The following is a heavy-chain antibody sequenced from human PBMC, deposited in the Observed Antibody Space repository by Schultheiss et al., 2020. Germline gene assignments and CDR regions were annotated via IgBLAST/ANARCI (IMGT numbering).Heavy chain of an antibody. D-gene: IGHD3-16*01. CDR3: ARDDGSLGYD. CDR2: IYYSGST. CDR1: GGSISSYY. J-gene: IGHJ4*02. Sequence: SETLSLTCTVSGGSISSYYWSWIRQPPGKGLEWIGYIYYSGSTYYNPSLKSRVTISVDTSKNQFSLKLSSVTAADTAVYYCARDDGSLGYDWGQGTLVTVSS. V-gene: IGHV4-59*12.